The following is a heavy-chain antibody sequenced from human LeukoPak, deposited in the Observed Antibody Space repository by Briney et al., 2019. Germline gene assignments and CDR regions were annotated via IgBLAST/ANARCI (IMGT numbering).Heavy chain of an antibody. CDR2: INAGNGNT. V-gene: IGHV1-3*01. J-gene: IGHJ6*04. Sequence: ASVKVSCKASGYTFTSYAMHWVRQAPGQRLERMGWINAGNGNTKYSQKFQGRVTITRDTSASTAYMELSSLRSEDTAVYYCASYHCSGGSCYYYGMDVWGKGTTVTVSS. CDR1: GYTFTSYA. D-gene: IGHD2-15*01. CDR3: ASYHCSGGSCYYYGMDV.